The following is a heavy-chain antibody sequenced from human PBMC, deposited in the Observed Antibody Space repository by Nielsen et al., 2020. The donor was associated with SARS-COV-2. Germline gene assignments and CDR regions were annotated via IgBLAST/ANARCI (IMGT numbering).Heavy chain of an antibody. CDR2: IYSGGST. Sequence: GGSLRLSCAASGFTVSSNYMSWVRQAPGKGLEWVSVIYSGGSTYYADSVKGRFTISRDNSKNTLYLQMNSLRAEDTAVYYCARDLQHYGMDVWGQGTTVTVSS. V-gene: IGHV3-53*01. J-gene: IGHJ6*02. CDR1: GFTVSSNY. CDR3: ARDLQHYGMDV.